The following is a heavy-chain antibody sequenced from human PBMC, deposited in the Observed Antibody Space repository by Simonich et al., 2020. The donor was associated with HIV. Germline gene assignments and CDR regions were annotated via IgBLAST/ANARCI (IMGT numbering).Heavy chain of an antibody. CDR3: ARKGGGRGVYYFDY. CDR1: GGTFSSFA. V-gene: IGHV1-69*13. D-gene: IGHD3-10*01. Sequence: QVQLVQSGAEVKKPGSSVKVSCKASGGTFSSFAISWVRQAPGLGRGWVGGITPIVGKANYAQIVQGRVTITADESTSTAYMELSSLRAEDTGIYYCARKGGGRGVYYFDYWGQGTLVTVSS. CDR2: ITPIVGKA. J-gene: IGHJ4*02.